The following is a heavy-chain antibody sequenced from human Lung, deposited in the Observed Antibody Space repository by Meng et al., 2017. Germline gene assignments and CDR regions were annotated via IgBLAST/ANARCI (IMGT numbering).Heavy chain of an antibody. J-gene: IGHJ1*01. CDR3: GHSPGNSGWSAEYFQH. CDR2: IYWDDDT. CDR1: GFSLSASGVG. D-gene: IGHD6-19*01. Sequence: QITLKESGPTRVKPTQTLTLTCTFSGFSLSASGVGVGWIRQPPGKALEWLALIYWDDDTRYSQSLKSRLAVTKDTSKNQVVLTMTNMDPVDTATYYCGHSPGNSGWSAEYFQHWGQGTLVTVSS. V-gene: IGHV2-5*02.